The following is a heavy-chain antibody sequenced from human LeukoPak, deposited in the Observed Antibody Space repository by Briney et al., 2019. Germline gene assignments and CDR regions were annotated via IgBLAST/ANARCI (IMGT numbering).Heavy chain of an antibody. CDR1: GFTFSSYS. CDR2: INSNIRYT. J-gene: IGHJ4*02. Sequence: GGSLRLSCAASGFTFSSYSMNWVRQAPGKGLEWVSSINSNIRYTYYADSVNGRFTISRDNARNSLHLQMDSLRAEDTAVYYCTRALSSDNWFASHWGQGTLVTVSS. V-gene: IGHV3-21*01. D-gene: IGHD1-1*01. CDR3: TRALSSDNWFASH.